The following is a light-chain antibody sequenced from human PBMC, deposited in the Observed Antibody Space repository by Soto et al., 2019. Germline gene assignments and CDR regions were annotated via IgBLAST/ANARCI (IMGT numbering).Light chain of an antibody. V-gene: IGKV3-20*01. J-gene: IGKJ4*01. CDR1: QTVRNNY. CDR2: DAS. CDR3: QQFSSYPLS. Sequence: EIVLTQSPVTLSLSPGERATLSCRASQTVRNNYLAWYQQKPGQAPRLLIYDASSRATGIPDRFSGGGSGTDFTLTISRLEREDFAVYYCQQFSSYPLSFGGGTKVDIK.